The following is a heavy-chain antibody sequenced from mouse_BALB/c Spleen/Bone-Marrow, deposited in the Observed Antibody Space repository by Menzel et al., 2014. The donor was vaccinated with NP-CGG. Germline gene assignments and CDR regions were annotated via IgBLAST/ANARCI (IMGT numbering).Heavy chain of an antibody. D-gene: IGHD2-1*01. CDR2: VSTGSTII. V-gene: IGHV5-17*02. CDR1: GFTFSNFG. Sequence: EVQGVESGGGLVQPGGSRKLSCAASGFTFSNFGMHWFRQSPEKGLEWVAFVSTGSTIIYYADTVKGRFTISRDNPENTLFLQMTSLRSEDTAIYYCARSHFYGNYFDYWGQGTTRTVSS. CDR3: ARSHFYGNYFDY. J-gene: IGHJ2*01.